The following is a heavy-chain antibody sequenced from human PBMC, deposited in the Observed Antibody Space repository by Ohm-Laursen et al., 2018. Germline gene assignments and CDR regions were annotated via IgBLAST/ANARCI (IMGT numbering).Heavy chain of an antibody. CDR1: GFTFSSYA. J-gene: IGHJ4*02. CDR2: ISGSGTST. D-gene: IGHD2-15*01. Sequence: GSLRLSCAASGFTFSSYAMSWVRQAPGKGLEWVSAISGSGTSTSYADSVKGRITISRDNSKNTLYLQMNSLRAEDTAVYYCAKDLSGAGYWGQGTLVTVSS. CDR3: AKDLSGAGY. V-gene: IGHV3-23*01.